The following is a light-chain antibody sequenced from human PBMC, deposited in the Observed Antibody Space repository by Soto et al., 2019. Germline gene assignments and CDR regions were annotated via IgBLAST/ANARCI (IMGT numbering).Light chain of an antibody. CDR2: DVS. V-gene: IGLV2-14*03. J-gene: IGLJ1*01. CDR1: SSDVGGYNY. Sequence: QSVLTQPASVSGSPGQSITISCTGTSSDVGGYNYVSWYQHHPGKAPKLMIFDVSNRPSGVSNRFSGSKSGNTASLTISGLQPEDEADHYCSLYTTSNTRQIVFGTGTKVTVL. CDR3: SLYTTSNTRQIV.